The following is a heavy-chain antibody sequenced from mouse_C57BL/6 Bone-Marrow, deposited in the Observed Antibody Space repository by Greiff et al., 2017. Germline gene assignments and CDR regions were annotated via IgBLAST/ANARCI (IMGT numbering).Heavy chain of an antibody. CDR3: ARRFDY. J-gene: IGHJ2*01. Sequence: EVMLVESGGDLVKPGGSLKLSCAASGFTFSSYGMSWVRQTPDKRLEWVATISSGGSYTYYPDSVKGRLTISRDNAKNTLYLQMSSLKSEDTAMYYCARRFDYWGQGTTLTVSS. CDR2: ISSGGSYT. V-gene: IGHV5-6*02. CDR1: GFTFSSYG.